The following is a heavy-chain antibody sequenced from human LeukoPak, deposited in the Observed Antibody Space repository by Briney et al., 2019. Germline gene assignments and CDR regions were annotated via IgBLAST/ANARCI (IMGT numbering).Heavy chain of an antibody. CDR3: AGYCSSTSCYDSFDY. V-gene: IGHV4-59*01. J-gene: IGHJ4*02. CDR1: GGSISSYY. CDR2: IYYSGST. D-gene: IGHD2-2*01. Sequence: SETLSLTCTVSGGSISSYYWSWIRQPPGKGLEWIGYIYYSGSTNYNPSLKSRVTISVDTSKNQFSLKLSSVTAADTAVYYCAGYCSSTSCYDSFDYWGQGTLVTVSS.